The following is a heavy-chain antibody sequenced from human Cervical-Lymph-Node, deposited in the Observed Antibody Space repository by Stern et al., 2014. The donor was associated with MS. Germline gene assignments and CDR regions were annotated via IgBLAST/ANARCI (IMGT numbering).Heavy chain of an antibody. D-gene: IGHD5-24*01. J-gene: IGHJ4*02. CDR2: IHYSGNT. Sequence: VQLEESGPGLVKPSETLSLTCTVSGGSVSSASYYWSWIRQPPGKGLEWIGYIHYSGNTNYNPSLKRRVTISIDTSKNQFSLRVSAVTAADTAFYYCARGSHGYNPFDYWGQGTLVTVSS. CDR1: GGSVSSASYY. CDR3: ARGSHGYNPFDY. V-gene: IGHV4-61*01.